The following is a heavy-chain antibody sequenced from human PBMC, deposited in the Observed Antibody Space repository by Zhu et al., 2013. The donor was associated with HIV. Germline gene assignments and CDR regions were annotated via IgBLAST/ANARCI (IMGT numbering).Heavy chain of an antibody. J-gene: IGHJ6*02. D-gene: IGHD6-6*01. CDR3: ASEQMGYSRSSGFQYRSYYYYGMDV. CDR2: INPSGGST. V-gene: IGHV1-46*03. Sequence: QVQLVQSGAEVKKPGASVKISCKASGYTFINYYMHWVRQAPGQGPEWMGIINPSGGSTTYAQKFQGRVTMTRDTSTSTVYMELSSLRSEDTAVYYCASEQMGYSRSSGFQYRSYYYYGMDVWGQGTTVTVSS. CDR1: GYTFINYY.